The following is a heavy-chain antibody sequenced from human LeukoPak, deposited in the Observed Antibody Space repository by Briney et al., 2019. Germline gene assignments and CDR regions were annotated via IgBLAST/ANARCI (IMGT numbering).Heavy chain of an antibody. D-gene: IGHD5-18*01. J-gene: IGHJ6*02. CDR3: AKGGYSYYYYYYGMDV. CDR1: GFTFSSYS. CDR2: ISSSSSYI. Sequence: KSGGSLRLSCAASGFTFSSYSMNWVRQAPGKGLEWVSSISSSSSYIYYADSVKGRFTISRDNAKNSLYLQMNSLRAEDTALYYCAKGGYSYYYYYYGMDVWGQGTTVTVSS. V-gene: IGHV3-21*04.